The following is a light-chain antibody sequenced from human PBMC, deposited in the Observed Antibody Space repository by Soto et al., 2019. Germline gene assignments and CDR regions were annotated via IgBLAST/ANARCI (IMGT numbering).Light chain of an antibody. Sequence: QSALTQPASVSGSPGQSITISCTGTSSDVGSYNLVSWYQHHPGKAPRLIIYEGSKRPSGVSNRFSGSKSGNTASLTISGLQAEDEADYYCCSYAGSSSWVFGGGTKVPS. CDR2: EGS. V-gene: IGLV2-23*01. CDR1: SSDVGSYNL. CDR3: CSYAGSSSWV. J-gene: IGLJ3*02.